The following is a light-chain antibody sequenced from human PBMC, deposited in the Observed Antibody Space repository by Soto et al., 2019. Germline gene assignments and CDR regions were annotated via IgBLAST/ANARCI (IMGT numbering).Light chain of an antibody. Sequence: DIQMTQSPSTLSGSVGDRVTITCRASQTISSWVAWYQQKPGKAPKLLSDKASTLKSGVPSRGSGSGSWTECTRTISSLQPDDFATYYGQHYNSYSEAVGQGTKVDIK. CDR1: QTISSW. CDR2: KAS. CDR3: QHYNSYSEA. V-gene: IGKV1-5*03. J-gene: IGKJ1*01.